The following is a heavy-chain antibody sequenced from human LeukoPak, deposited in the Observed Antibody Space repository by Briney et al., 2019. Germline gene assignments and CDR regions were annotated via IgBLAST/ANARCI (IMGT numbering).Heavy chain of an antibody. CDR2: IYYSGST. D-gene: IGHD4-23*01. CDR3: ARVRWRGAFDI. V-gene: IGHV4-39*01. CDR1: GGSISSSSYY. J-gene: IGHJ3*02. Sequence: PSETLSLTCTVSGGSISSSSYYWGWIRQPPGKGLEWIGSIYYSGSTYYNLSLKSRVTISVDTSKNQFSLKLSSVTAADTAVYYCARVRWRGAFDIWGQGTMVTVSS.